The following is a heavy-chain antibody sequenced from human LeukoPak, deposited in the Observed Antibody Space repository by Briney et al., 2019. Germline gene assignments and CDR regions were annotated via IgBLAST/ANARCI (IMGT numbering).Heavy chain of an antibody. CDR1: GFTFSRYW. Sequence: GGSLRLSCAASGFTFSRYWVSWVREAPGKGLEWVANIRQDGSVQNYVDSVKGRFTISRDNPKNSVYLQMSSLRAEDTAVYYCLVTTRSRGFDYWGQGTLVSVSS. CDR3: LVTTRSRGFDY. CDR2: IRQDGSVQ. V-gene: IGHV3-7*01. D-gene: IGHD1/OR15-1a*01. J-gene: IGHJ4*02.